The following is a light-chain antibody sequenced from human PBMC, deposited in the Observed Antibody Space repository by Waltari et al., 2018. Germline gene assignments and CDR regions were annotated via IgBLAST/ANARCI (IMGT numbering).Light chain of an antibody. Sequence: SNDLSPAPSVSASPGQTASITHSGDNLGANSPCGYQQKPGQTPVLVIYQGSKRPSGIPERFSGSDSGNTATLSISGTQGMDEADYYSQAWDSSTAVFGGGTRLSVL. V-gene: IGLV3-1*01. CDR2: QGS. CDR3: QAWDSSTAV. J-gene: IGLJ2*01. CDR1: NLGANS.